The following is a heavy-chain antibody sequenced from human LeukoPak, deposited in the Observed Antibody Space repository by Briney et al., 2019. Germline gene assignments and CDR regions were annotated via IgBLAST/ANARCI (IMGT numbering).Heavy chain of an antibody. J-gene: IGHJ4*02. CDR3: AADPGSSGWYGVDY. D-gene: IGHD6-19*01. CDR1: GDSFGSYG. CDR2: IIPIFETT. Sequence: ASVKVSCKALGDSFGSYGINWVRQAHGQGLEWMGGIIPIFETTNYALKFQGRVTINVDRSTSTAYMELSSLRSEDTAVYYCAADPGSSGWYGVDYWGQGTLVTVSS. V-gene: IGHV1-69*06.